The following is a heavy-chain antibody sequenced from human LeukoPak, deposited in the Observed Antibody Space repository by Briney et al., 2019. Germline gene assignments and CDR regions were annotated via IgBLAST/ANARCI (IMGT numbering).Heavy chain of an antibody. CDR1: GFTLSSHG. J-gene: IGHJ6*02. V-gene: IGHV3-33*01. Sequence: GGSLRLSCVASGFTLSSHGMHWVRQAPGKGLEWVAVLWYDGRNKYYADSVKGRFTISRDDSKNTLYLQMNSLRAEDTAVYCCARDPQHSMDVWGQGTTITVSS. CDR3: ARDPQHSMDV. D-gene: IGHD5-18*01. CDR2: LWYDGRNK.